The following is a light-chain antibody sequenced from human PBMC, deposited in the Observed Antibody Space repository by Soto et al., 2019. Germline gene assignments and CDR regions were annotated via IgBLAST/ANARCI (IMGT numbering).Light chain of an antibody. V-gene: IGLV2-11*01. CDR2: DVS. CDR1: SSEVGGYNY. J-gene: IGLJ1*01. Sequence: QSALTQPRSVSGSPGQSVTISCTGTSSEVGGYNYVSWYQQHPGKAPKLMIYDVSKRPSGVPDRFSGSKSGNTASLTISGLQAEDEADYYCCSYAGSYTYVFGTATKVTVL. CDR3: CSYAGSYTYV.